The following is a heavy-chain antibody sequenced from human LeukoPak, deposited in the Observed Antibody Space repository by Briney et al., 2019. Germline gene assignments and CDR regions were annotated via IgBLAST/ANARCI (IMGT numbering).Heavy chain of an antibody. CDR3: TKGCNSVSCTLFDS. CDR2: ISGSGSDT. D-gene: IGHD2/OR15-2a*01. Sequence: PGGSLRLSCAASGFTFSSYAMSWVRQAPGKGLAWVSTISGSGSDTYYADSVKGRFTISRDNSENTLYLQMCSLSAEDTAVYYCTKGCNSVSCTLFDSWGQGTLVTVSS. V-gene: IGHV3-23*01. J-gene: IGHJ4*02. CDR1: GFTFSSYA.